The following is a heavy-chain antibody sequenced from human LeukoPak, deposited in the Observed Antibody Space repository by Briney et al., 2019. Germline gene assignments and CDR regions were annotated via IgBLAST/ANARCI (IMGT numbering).Heavy chain of an antibody. CDR3: AKSDLGRQFDY. V-gene: IGHV3-23*01. D-gene: IGHD7-27*01. J-gene: IGHJ4*02. Sequence: GGSLRLSCAASGFTFSSYAMSWVRQAPGKGLEWVSTISGSGDSTYYADSVKGRFTISGDNSKNTLYLQMNSLRAEDTAVYYCAKSDLGRQFDYWGQGTLVTVSS. CDR2: ISGSGDST. CDR1: GFTFSSYA.